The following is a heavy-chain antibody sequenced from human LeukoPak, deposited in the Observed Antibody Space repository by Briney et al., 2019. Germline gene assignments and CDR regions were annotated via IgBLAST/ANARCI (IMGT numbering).Heavy chain of an antibody. D-gene: IGHD4-17*01. J-gene: IGHJ3*02. CDR3: AREGALTVTKDAFDI. CDR2: ISSSSSYI. V-gene: IGHV3-21*01. CDR1: GFTFTSYS. Sequence: GGSLRLSCAASGFTFTSYSMNWVRQAPGKGLEWVSSISSSSSYIYYADSVKGRFTISRDNAKNSLYLQMNSLRAEDTAVYYCAREGALTVTKDAFDIWGQGTMVTVSS.